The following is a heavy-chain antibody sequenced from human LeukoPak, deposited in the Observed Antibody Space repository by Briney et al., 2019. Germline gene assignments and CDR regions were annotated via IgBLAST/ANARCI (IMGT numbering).Heavy chain of an antibody. V-gene: IGHV1-69*13. D-gene: IGHD2-2*01. Sequence: GASVKVSCKASGGTFSSYAISWVRQAPGQGLEWMGGIIPIFGTANYAQKFQGRVTITADESTSTAYMELSSLRSGDTAVYYCARSVVVPAAMPYYYYYYGMDVWGQGTTVTVSS. CDR1: GGTFSSYA. J-gene: IGHJ6*02. CDR3: ARSVVVPAAMPYYYYYYGMDV. CDR2: IIPIFGTA.